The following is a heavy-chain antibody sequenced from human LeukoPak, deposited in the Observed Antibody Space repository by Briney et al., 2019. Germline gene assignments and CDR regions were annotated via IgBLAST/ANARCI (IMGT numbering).Heavy chain of an antibody. Sequence: SETLSLTCAVYGGSFSDYYWSWIRQPPGKGLEWIGEIHHSGRTNYNASLKSRVTISVDTSKNQFSLRLSSVTAADTAVYYCAPRGDIEHSYGYGKWFDPWGQGTRVNVSS. D-gene: IGHD5-18*01. CDR3: APRGDIEHSYGYGKWFDP. V-gene: IGHV4-34*01. CDR2: IHHSGRT. CDR1: GGSFSDYY. J-gene: IGHJ5*02.